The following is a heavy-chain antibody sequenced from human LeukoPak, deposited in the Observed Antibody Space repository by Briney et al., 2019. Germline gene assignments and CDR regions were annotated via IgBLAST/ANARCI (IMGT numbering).Heavy chain of an antibody. D-gene: IGHD3-9*01. V-gene: IGHV3-21*01. CDR3: ARVRTDILTGYRIDY. J-gene: IGHJ4*02. CDR1: GFTFSSYS. CDR2: ISSSSSYI. Sequence: CXASGFTFSSYSMNWVRQAPGKGLEWVSXISSSSSYIYYADSVKGRFTISRDNAKNSLYLQMNSLRAEDTAVYYCARVRTDILTGYRIDYWGQGTLVTVSS.